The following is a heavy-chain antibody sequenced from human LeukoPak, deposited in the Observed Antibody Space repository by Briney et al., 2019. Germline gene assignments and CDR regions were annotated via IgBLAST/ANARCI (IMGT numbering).Heavy chain of an antibody. Sequence: SETLSHTCAVYGGSFSGYYWSWIRQPPGKGLEWIGEINHSGSTNYNPSLKSRVTISVDTSKNQFSLKLSSVTAADTAVYYCATEDGDGYNLYWGQGTLVTVSS. V-gene: IGHV4-34*01. J-gene: IGHJ4*02. CDR3: ATEDGDGYNLY. CDR1: GGSFSGYY. CDR2: INHSGST. D-gene: IGHD5-24*01.